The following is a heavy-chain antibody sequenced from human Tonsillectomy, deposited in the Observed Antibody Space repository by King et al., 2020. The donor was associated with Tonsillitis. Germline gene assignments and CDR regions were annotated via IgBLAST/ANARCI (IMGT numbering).Heavy chain of an antibody. V-gene: IGHV3-23*04. J-gene: IGHJ4*02. Sequence: QLVQSGGGLVQPGGSLRFSCAASGFTFSSYAMSWVRQAPGKGLEWVSTISGSGGSTYYEDSVKGRFTISRDNSKNTLYLQMNSLRAEDTAVYYCAKDVFGGLFAPNDYWGQGTLVTVSP. CDR1: GFTFSSYA. CDR2: ISGSGGST. D-gene: IGHD3-10*02. CDR3: AKDVFGGLFAPNDY.